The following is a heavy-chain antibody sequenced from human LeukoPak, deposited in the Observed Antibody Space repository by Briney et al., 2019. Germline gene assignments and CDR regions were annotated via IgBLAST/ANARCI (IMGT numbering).Heavy chain of an antibody. V-gene: IGHV3-9*01. CDR1: GFTFDDCA. Sequence: PGRSLRPSCAASGFTFDDCAMHWVRQAPGKGLEWVSGISWNSGSIGYADSVKGRFTISRDNAKNSLYLQMNSLRAEDTALYYCAKGLGIAVGGLFDPWGQGTLVTVSS. J-gene: IGHJ5*02. CDR3: AKGLGIAVGGLFDP. CDR2: ISWNSGSI. D-gene: IGHD6-19*01.